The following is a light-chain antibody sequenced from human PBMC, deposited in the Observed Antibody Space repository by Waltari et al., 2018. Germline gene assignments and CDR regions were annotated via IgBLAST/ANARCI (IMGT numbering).Light chain of an antibody. V-gene: IGLV2-23*01. J-gene: IGLJ3*02. CDR2: DDN. CDR1: NSDVGNYNL. CDR3: CSYAGSYTWV. Sequence: QSALTQPASVSGSPGQSITISCTGTNSDVGNYNLVSWYQQYPGKAPKVMIYDDNRRPSGVSDRFSGSKSGNTASLTISGVQAEDEADYYCCSYAGSYTWVFGGGTNLTVL.